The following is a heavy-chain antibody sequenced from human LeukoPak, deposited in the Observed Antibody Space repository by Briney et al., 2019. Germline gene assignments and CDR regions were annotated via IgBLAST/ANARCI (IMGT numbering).Heavy chain of an antibody. CDR2: IYHSGST. D-gene: IGHD3-3*01. V-gene: IGHV4-38-2*02. Sequence: SETLSLTCTVSDFSISRGYYWGWIRQPPGKGLEWIGSIYHSGSTYYNPSLKSRVTISVDTSKNQFSLKLSSVTAADTAVYYCARVLEHWFDPWGQGTLVTVSS. J-gene: IGHJ5*02. CDR3: ARVLEHWFDP. CDR1: DFSISRGYY.